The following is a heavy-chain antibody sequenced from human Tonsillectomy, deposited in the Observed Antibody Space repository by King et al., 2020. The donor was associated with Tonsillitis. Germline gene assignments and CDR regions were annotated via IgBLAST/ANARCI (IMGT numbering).Heavy chain of an antibody. J-gene: IGHJ3*02. CDR2: VNPKSGRT. D-gene: IGHD3-22*01. V-gene: IGHV1-2*02. CDR3: ARDLYPITLIIARDAIDI. CDR1: GYAFSGNY. Sequence: QLVQSGAEVRKPGASVKVSCKASGYAFSGNYMHWLRQAPGQGLEWMGWVNPKSGRTKYAQKFQGRVTMTSDTSVSTSYMELSRLRSDDTAVYFCARDLYPITLIIARDAIDIWGQGTMVTVSS.